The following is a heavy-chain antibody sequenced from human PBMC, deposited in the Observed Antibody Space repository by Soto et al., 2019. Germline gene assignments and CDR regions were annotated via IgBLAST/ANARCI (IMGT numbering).Heavy chain of an antibody. Sequence: QMQLVQSGPEVKKSGTSVKVSCKASGFPTSSTAMQWVRQARGQRLEWVGWIVVGSGNTNYAQKFQERVTITRDMSTSTVYMELSSLRSDDTAVYYCANQSGNYSNAFDIWGQGTVVAVSS. CDR3: ANQSGNYSNAFDI. D-gene: IGHD1-26*01. V-gene: IGHV1-58*02. CDR1: GFPTSSTA. J-gene: IGHJ3*02. CDR2: IVVGSGNT.